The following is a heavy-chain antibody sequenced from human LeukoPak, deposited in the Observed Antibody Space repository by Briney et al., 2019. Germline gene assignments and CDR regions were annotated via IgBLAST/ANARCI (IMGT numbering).Heavy chain of an antibody. J-gene: IGHJ4*02. CDR2: IYYSGST. CDR3: VRSGIAADYFDY. CDR1: GGSISSYY. D-gene: IGHD6-13*01. Sequence: SETLSLNCTVSGGSISSYYWSWIRQPPGKGLEWIGYIYYSGSTNYNPSLKSRVTISVDTSKNQFSLKLSSVTAADTAVYYCVRSGIAADYFDYWGQGTLVTVSS. V-gene: IGHV4-59*01.